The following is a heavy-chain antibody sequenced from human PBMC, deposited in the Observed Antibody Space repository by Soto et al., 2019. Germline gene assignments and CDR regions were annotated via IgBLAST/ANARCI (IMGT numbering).Heavy chain of an antibody. J-gene: IGHJ5*02. CDR3: ARHQTHSSSYVDP. D-gene: IGHD6-13*01. CDR1: GGSFSGYY. CDR2: VYYSGST. Sequence: PSETLSLTCAVYGGSFSGYYWGWIRQPPGKGLEWIGSVYYSGSTYYNPSLKSRVTISVDTSKNQFSLKLNSVTAADTAVYYCARHQTHSSSYVDPWGQGTLVTVSS. V-gene: IGHV4-39*01.